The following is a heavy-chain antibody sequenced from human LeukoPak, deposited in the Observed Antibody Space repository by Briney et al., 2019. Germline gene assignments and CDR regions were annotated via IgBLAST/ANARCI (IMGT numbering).Heavy chain of an antibody. V-gene: IGHV3-66*01. CDR3: ARDFQFYYDFWSGPKGTYGMDV. CDR2: IYSGGST. CDR1: GFTVSSNY. J-gene: IGHJ6*02. Sequence: PGGSLRLSCAASGFTVSSNYMSWVRQAPGKGLEWVSVIYSGGSTYYADSVKGRFTISRDNSKNTLYLQMNSLRAEDTAVYYCARDFQFYYDFWSGPKGTYGMDVWGQGTTVTVSS. D-gene: IGHD3-3*01.